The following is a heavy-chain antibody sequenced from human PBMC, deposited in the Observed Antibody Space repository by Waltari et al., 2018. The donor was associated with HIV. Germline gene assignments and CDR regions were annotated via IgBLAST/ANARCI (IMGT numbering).Heavy chain of an antibody. CDR3: AREVSGSPYFFNY. D-gene: IGHD2-21*01. J-gene: IGHJ4*02. CDR2: ISKDSNKK. V-gene: IGHV3-7*03. CDR1: GFPPASFS. Sequence: EVQLVESGGGLVQPGGSRRLSCVPSGFPPASFSMSWVRQAPGKGLEWVANISKDSNKKNYVDSVKGRFIISRDNAGDSLFLDMTDLRGEDTGLYYCAREVSGSPYFFNYWGQGAMLIVSS.